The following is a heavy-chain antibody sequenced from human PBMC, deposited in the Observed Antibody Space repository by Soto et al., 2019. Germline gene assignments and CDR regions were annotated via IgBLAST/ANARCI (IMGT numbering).Heavy chain of an antibody. J-gene: IGHJ3*02. D-gene: IGHD3-3*01. V-gene: IGHV3-30*18. CDR2: ISYDGSNK. Sequence: VGSLRLSCAASGFTFSSYGIHWGRQAPCKGLEWVAVISYDGSNKYYADSVKGRFTISRDNSKNTLYLQMNRLRAEDTAVYYCAKGDDYDFWSGYSDAFDIWGQGTMVTVSS. CDR3: AKGDDYDFWSGYSDAFDI. CDR1: GFTFSSYG.